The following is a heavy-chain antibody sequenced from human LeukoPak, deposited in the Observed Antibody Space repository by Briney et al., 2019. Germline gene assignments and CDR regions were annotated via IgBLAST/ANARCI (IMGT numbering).Heavy chain of an antibody. V-gene: IGHV1-2*06. J-gene: IGHJ3*02. CDR1: GYTFTGYY. CDR3: ARDFRDPNDAFDI. CDR2: INPNSGGT. Sequence: GASVKVSXKASGYTFTGYYMHWVRQAPGQGLEWMGRINPNSGGTNYAQKFQGRVTMTRDTSISTAYMELSRLRSDDTAVYYCARDFRDPNDAFDIWGQGTMVTVSS.